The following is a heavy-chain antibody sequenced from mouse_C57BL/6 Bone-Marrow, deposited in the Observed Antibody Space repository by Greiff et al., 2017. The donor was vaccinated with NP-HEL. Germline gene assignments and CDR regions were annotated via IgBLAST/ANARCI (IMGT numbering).Heavy chain of an antibody. CDR3: ARIPIYDLYLYY. Sequence: QVHVKQSGAELVRPGASVKMSCKASGYTFTNYWIGWVKQRPGNGLEWIGDIYPGGGYTNYNEKFKGKATMTADKSSSTAYMQFNSLTSEDSAIYYCARIPIYDLYLYYWGQGTTLTVSS. J-gene: IGHJ2*01. D-gene: IGHD2-3*01. CDR2: IYPGGGYT. CDR1: GYTFTNYW. V-gene: IGHV1-63*01.